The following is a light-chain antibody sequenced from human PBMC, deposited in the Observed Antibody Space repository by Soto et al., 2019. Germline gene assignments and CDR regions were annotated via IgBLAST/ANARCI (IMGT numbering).Light chain of an antibody. CDR1: QSVSNNY. V-gene: IGKV3-20*01. J-gene: IGKJ1*01. Sequence: EILMTQSPATLSVSPGERDTLSCMASQSVSNNYLAWYQQKPGQAPRLLIYGASNRATGIPDRFRGSGSGTDFTLSFSRREHEDFAVYYCGQYGSSGKFGQWKKLDLK. CDR3: GQYGSSGK. CDR2: GAS.